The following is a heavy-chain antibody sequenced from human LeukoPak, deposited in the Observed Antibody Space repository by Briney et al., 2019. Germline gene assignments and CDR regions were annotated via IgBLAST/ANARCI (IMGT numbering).Heavy chain of an antibody. J-gene: IGHJ6*02. V-gene: IGHV4-61*02. CDR3: ARDVRSGFLEWLSYYGMDV. CDR2: IYTSGST. Sequence: PSQTLSLTCTVSGGSISSGSYYWSWIRQPAGKGLEWIRRIYTSGSTNYNPSLKSRVTISVDTSKNQFSLKLSSVTAADTAVYYCARDVRSGFLEWLSYYGMDVWGQGTTVTVSS. D-gene: IGHD3-3*01. CDR1: GGSISSGSYY.